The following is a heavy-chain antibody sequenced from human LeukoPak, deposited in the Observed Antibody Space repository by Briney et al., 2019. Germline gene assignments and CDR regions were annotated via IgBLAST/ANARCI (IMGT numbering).Heavy chain of an antibody. CDR2: IIQDGSQK. J-gene: IGHJ3*01. CDR1: GFTFRNYC. Sequence: GGSLRLSCAASGFTFRNYCLGWVRQAPGKGLEWVANIIQDGSQKYHVDSVKGRLSISRDNAKNSLYLQMNSLGAEDTAMYYCARIGSETYHDAFDLWGQGTTVTVFS. D-gene: IGHD3-10*01. V-gene: IGHV3-7*03. CDR3: ARIGSETYHDAFDL.